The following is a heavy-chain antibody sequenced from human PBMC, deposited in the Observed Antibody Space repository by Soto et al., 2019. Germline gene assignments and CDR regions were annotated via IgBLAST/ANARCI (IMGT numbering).Heavy chain of an antibody. Sequence: PGESLKISCAASGFTFSSYAMSWVRQAPGKGLECVSTISGSGGTTYYADSVKGRFTISRDNSKNTLYLQMNSLRAEDTAVYYCAKVRSTTSFDVVSFFDYWGQGTSVTFSS. V-gene: IGHV3-23*01. CDR2: ISGSGGTT. J-gene: IGHJ4*02. D-gene: IGHD3-3*01. CDR1: GFTFSSYA. CDR3: AKVRSTTSFDVVSFFDY.